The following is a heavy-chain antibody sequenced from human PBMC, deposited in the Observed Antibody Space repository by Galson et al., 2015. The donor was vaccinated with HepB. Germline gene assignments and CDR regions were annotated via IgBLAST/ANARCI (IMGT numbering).Heavy chain of an antibody. CDR3: ARGLDDILSGYFNFNWWDP. Sequence: SVKVSCKVSGGRFSNYPISWVRQAPAQGLEWMGGIIPFFGTTKYAQRFLGRVTITADESSTTAYMELSSLIFEDTAVYYCARGLDDILSGYFNFNWWDPWGQGTLVSVSS. CDR2: IIPFFGTT. CDR1: GGRFSNYP. D-gene: IGHD3-9*01. V-gene: IGHV1-69*13. J-gene: IGHJ5*02.